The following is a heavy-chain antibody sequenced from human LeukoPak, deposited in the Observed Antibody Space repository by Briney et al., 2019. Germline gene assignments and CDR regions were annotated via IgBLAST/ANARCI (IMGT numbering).Heavy chain of an antibody. CDR3: TMATGGFRGQ. CDR1: GFTFTDAW. J-gene: IGHJ4*02. V-gene: IGHV3-15*01. Sequence: PGGSLRLSCAASGFTFTDAWMNWVRQAPGKGLEWVGRIKNKADGGTTDYAAPVKGRFTISRDDSKNTLYMQMNSLKTEDTAVYYCTMATGGFRGQWGQGTLVTVSS. CDR2: IKNKADGGTT. D-gene: IGHD1-14*01.